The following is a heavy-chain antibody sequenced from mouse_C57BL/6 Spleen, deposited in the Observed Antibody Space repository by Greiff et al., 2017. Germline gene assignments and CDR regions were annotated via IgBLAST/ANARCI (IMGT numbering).Heavy chain of an antibody. Sequence: VQGVESGPGLVAPSQSLSITCTVSGFSLTSYGVHWVRQPPGKGLEWLVVIWSDGSTTYNSALKSRLSISKDNSKSQVFLKMNSLQTDDTAMYYCARHNYYGSSYYAMDYWGQGTSVTVSS. CDR3: ARHNYYGSSYYAMDY. D-gene: IGHD1-1*01. J-gene: IGHJ4*01. V-gene: IGHV2-6-1*01. CDR1: GFSLTSYG. CDR2: IWSDGST.